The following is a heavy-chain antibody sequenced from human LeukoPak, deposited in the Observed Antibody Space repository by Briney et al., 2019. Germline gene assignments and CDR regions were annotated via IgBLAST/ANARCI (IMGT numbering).Heavy chain of an antibody. Sequence: GGSLRLSCAASGFTFSNFAMNWVRQAPGKGLEWVSTISGSGGSTYYADSVKGRFTISRDNSKNTLYLQMNSLRAEDKAVYYCAKMVHTEQWLVPFDYWGQGTLVTVSS. CDR2: ISGSGGST. D-gene: IGHD6-19*01. J-gene: IGHJ4*02. CDR1: GFTFSNFA. V-gene: IGHV3-23*01. CDR3: AKMVHTEQWLVPFDY.